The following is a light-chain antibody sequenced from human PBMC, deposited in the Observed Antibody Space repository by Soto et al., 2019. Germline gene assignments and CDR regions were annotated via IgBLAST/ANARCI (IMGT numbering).Light chain of an antibody. J-gene: IGKJ1*01. CDR2: GAS. Sequence: EIGMTRSPATLSVSPGERATLSCWASQSVSSNLAWYQQKSGQAPRLLMYGASTRASGIPARFSGSGSGTEFTLTISSLRSEDFAVYYCQQYDNWPRTFGQGTKVDIK. CDR3: QQYDNWPRT. CDR1: QSVSSN. V-gene: IGKV3-15*01.